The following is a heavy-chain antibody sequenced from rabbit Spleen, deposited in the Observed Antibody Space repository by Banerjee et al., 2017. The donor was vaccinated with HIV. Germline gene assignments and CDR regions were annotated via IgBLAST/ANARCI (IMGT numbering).Heavy chain of an antibody. Sequence: QSLEESGGDLVKSGASLTLTCTASGFDFNRYGVSWVRQAPGKGLEWIACIYTGRSGNTHYATWAKGRFTISKTSSTTVTLQMTRLTAADTATYFCARDTGSSFSSYGMDLWGQGTLVTVS. CDR2: IYTGRSGNT. V-gene: IGHV1S40*01. D-gene: IGHD8-1*01. CDR1: GFDFNRYG. CDR3: ARDTGSSFSSYGMDL. J-gene: IGHJ6*01.